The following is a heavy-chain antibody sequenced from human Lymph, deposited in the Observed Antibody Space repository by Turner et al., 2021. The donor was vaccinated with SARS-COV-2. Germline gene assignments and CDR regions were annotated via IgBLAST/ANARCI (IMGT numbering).Heavy chain of an antibody. J-gene: IGHJ5*02. Sequence: QVQLQESGPRLVKPMETLSFTCTVSGGSMNSNYWSWIRQPPGKRLEWIGYIYYRGSTNYNLSLKSRVTISVDTSKNHFSLKLTSVTAADTAIYYCARETVNNWVDPWGQGILVTVSS. V-gene: IGHV4-59*01. CDR1: GGSMNSNY. CDR2: IYYRGST. D-gene: IGHD2-21*02. CDR3: ARETVNNWVDP.